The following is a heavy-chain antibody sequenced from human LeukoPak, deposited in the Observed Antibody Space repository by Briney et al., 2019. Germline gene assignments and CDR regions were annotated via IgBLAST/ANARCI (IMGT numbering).Heavy chain of an antibody. CDR1: GYTFTSYG. J-gene: IGHJ4*02. CDR3: ARVYSTNYYGSGDRPFLFDY. Sequence: ASVKVSCKASGYTFTSYGFSWVRQAPGQGLEWMGWISTYYGNTNYAQKLQDRVTMTTDTSTSTAYMELTSLRSDDTAVYYCARVYSTNYYGSGDRPFLFDYWGQGTVVTVSS. V-gene: IGHV1-18*01. D-gene: IGHD3-10*01. CDR2: ISTYYGNT.